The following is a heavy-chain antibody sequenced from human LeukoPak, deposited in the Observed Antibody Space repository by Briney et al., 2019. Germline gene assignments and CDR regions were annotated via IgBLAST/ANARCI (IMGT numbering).Heavy chain of an antibody. CDR2: IIPIFGTA. D-gene: IGHD6-6*01. CDR3: ARDLVGRAARYYYYMDV. Sequence: ASVKVSCKASGGTFSTYAISWVRQAPGQGLEWMGGIIPIFGTANYAQKFQGRVTITADKSTSTAYMELSSLRSEDTAVYYCARDLVGRAARYYYYMDVWGKGTTVTVSS. CDR1: GGTFSTYA. J-gene: IGHJ6*03. V-gene: IGHV1-69*06.